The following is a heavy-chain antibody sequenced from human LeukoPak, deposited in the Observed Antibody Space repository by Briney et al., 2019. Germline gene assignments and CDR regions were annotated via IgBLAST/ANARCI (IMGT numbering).Heavy chain of an antibody. CDR2: FDPEDGET. V-gene: IGHV1-24*01. J-gene: IGHJ4*02. CDR3: ATDSGGKYGGHSYFDY. D-gene: IGHD4-23*01. CDR1: GYTLTELS. Sequence: ASVKVSCKVSGYTLTELSMHWVRQAPAKGLEGMGGFDPEDGETMYTQKFQGRVTMIEDTSTDTAYMELSSMSSEDTAVYSCATDSGGKYGGHSYFDYWGQGTLVTVSS.